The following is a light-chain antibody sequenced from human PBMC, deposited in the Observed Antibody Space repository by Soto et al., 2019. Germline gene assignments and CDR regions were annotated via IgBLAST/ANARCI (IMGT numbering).Light chain of an antibody. CDR1: QTINNN. J-gene: IGKJ1*01. Sequence: ETVMTQSPVTLSVSPGEGATLSCRASQTINNNLAWYQQKPGQAPRLLIHSASRRATGIPARFSASGTGTDFTLTISDVQPEDFAVYYCHQRQSWPRTFGQGTKVDIK. CDR3: HQRQSWPRT. CDR2: SAS. V-gene: IGKV3-15*01.